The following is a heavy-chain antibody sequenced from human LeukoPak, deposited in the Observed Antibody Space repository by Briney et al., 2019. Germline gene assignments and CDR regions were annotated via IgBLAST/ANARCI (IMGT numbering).Heavy chain of an antibody. D-gene: IGHD6-19*01. CDR3: ARDIAVADQGY. CDR2: INWNGGST. J-gene: IGHJ4*02. CDR1: GLTFDDYG. Sequence: GGSLRLSCAASGLTFDDYGMAWVRQGPGKGLEWVSGINWNGGSTGYADSVKGRFTISRDNAKNSLYLQMDSLRAEDTAVYYCARDIAVADQGYWGQGSLVTVSS. V-gene: IGHV3-20*04.